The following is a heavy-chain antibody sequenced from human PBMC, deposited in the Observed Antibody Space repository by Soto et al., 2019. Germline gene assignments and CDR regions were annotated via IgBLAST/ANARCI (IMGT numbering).Heavy chain of an antibody. CDR3: ARLVLTSWYKMSWFGP. V-gene: IGHV1-18*01. CDR2: ISAYNGNT. Sequence: ASVKVSCKASGYTFTSYGISWVRQAPGQGHEWMGWISAYNGNTNYAQKLQGRVTMTTNTSINTAYMELSSLRSDDTALYYCARLVLTSWYKMSWFGPWGQGIPVTVSS. J-gene: IGHJ5*02. D-gene: IGHD6-13*01. CDR1: GYTFTSYG.